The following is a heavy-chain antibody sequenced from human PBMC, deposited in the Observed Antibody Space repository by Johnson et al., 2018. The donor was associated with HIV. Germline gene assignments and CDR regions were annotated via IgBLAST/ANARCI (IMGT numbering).Heavy chain of an antibody. Sequence: VQLVESGGGVVRPGGSLRLSCAASGFTFDDYDMSWVRQAPGKGLEWVSGINWNGGSTGYADSVKGRFTISRDTAKNSLYLQMNSLRAEDTAVYYCARGGIRGYSYGPGAFDIWGQGTMVTVSS. CDR3: ARGGIRGYSYGPGAFDI. D-gene: IGHD5-18*01. V-gene: IGHV3-20*04. CDR1: GFTFDDYD. CDR2: INWNGGST. J-gene: IGHJ3*02.